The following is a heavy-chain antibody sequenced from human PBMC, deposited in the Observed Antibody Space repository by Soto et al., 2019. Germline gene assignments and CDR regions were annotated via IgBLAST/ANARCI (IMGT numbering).Heavy chain of an antibody. CDR3: AKRSTYSSGWYSPLFDY. D-gene: IGHD6-13*01. CDR1: GFTFSDYY. Sequence: GGSLRLSCAASGFTFSDYYMSWIRQAPGKGLEWVSYISSSSSYTNYADSVKGRFTISRDNSKNSLSLRMNSLRDEDTAVYFCAKRSTYSSGWYSPLFDYWGQGALVTVSS. V-gene: IGHV3-11*03. CDR2: ISSSSSYT. J-gene: IGHJ4*02.